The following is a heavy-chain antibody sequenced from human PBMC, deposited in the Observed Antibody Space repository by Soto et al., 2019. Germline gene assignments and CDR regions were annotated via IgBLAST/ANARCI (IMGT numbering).Heavy chain of an antibody. V-gene: IGHV4-39*01. Sequence: SETLSLTCTVSGGPISSSSYYWGWIRQPPGKGLEWIGSIYYSGSTYYNPSLKSRVTISVDTSKNQFSLKLSSVTAADTAGYYCARQGAPYYYGSGSRKAPYYYYGMDVWGQGTTVTSP. J-gene: IGHJ6*02. D-gene: IGHD3-10*01. CDR3: ARQGAPYYYGSGSRKAPYYYYGMDV. CDR2: IYYSGST. CDR1: GGPISSSSYY.